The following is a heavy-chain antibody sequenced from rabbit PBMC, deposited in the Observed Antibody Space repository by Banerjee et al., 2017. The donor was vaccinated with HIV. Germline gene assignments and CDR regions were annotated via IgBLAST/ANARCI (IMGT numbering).Heavy chain of an antibody. CDR3: ARGGSTYPSYFNL. V-gene: IGHV1S40*01. D-gene: IGHD8-1*01. CDR2: INTGSSGST. J-gene: IGHJ4*01. CDR1: GFSFSSNYW. Sequence: QSLEESGGDLVKPGASLTLTCTASGFSFSSNYWMCWVRQAPGKGLEWIGCINTGSSGSTYYASWVNGRFSISRSTSLNTVDLKMTSLTAADTATYFCARGGSTYPSYFNLWGQGTLVTVS.